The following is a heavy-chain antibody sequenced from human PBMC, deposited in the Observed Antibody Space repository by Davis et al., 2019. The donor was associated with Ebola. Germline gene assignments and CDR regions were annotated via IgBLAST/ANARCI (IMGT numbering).Heavy chain of an antibody. CDR3: AKDIRRRGVIIDYFDY. V-gene: IGHV3-33*03. CDR1: GFTFSSYG. J-gene: IGHJ4*02. CDR2: IWYDGSNK. D-gene: IGHD3-10*01. Sequence: GESLKISCATSGFTFSSYGMHWVRQAPGKGLEWVAVIWYDGSNKYYADSVKGRFTISRDNAKNSLYLQMNSLRAEDTALYYCAKDIRRRGVIIDYFDYWGQGTLVTVSS.